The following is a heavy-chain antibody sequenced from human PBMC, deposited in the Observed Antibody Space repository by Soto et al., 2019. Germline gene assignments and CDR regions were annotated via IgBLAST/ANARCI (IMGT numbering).Heavy chain of an antibody. D-gene: IGHD3-22*01. CDR2: IWYDGSNK. J-gene: IGHJ4*02. Sequence: QVQLVESGGGVVQPGRSLRLSCAASGFAFSSYGMHWVRQAPGKGLEWVAVIWYDGSNKYYADSVKGRFTISRDNSKNTLYLQMNSLRAEDTAVYYCASASSGYWETFDYWGQGTLVTVSS. CDR1: GFAFSSYG. CDR3: ASASSGYWETFDY. V-gene: IGHV3-33*01.